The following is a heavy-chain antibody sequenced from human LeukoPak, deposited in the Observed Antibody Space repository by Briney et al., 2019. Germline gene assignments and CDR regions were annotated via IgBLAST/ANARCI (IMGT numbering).Heavy chain of an antibody. CDR3: ERTAAYCSSTSCYLSLGAFDI. Sequence: APVKVSCKASGYTFTGYYMHWVRQAPGQGLEWMGWINPNSGGTNYAQKFQGRVTMTRDTSISTAYMELSRLRSDDTDVYYCERTAAYCSSTSCYLSLGAFDIWGQGTMVTVSS. V-gene: IGHV1-2*02. CDR1: GYTFTGYY. D-gene: IGHD2-2*01. J-gene: IGHJ3*02. CDR2: INPNSGGT.